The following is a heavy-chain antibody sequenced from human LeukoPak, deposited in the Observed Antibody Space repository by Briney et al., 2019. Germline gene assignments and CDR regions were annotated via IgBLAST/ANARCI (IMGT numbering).Heavy chain of an antibody. CDR2: INPNSGGT. J-gene: IGHJ4*02. V-gene: IGHV1-2*02. CDR3: ARVRTAGYYDILTGYRVSDY. D-gene: IGHD3-9*01. Sequence: GASVKVSCKASGYTFTGYYMHWVRQAPGQGLEWMGWINPNSGGTNYAQKFQGRVTMTRDTSISTAYMELSRLRSDDTAVYYCARVRTAGYYDILTGYRVSDYWGQGTLVTVSS. CDR1: GYTFTGYY.